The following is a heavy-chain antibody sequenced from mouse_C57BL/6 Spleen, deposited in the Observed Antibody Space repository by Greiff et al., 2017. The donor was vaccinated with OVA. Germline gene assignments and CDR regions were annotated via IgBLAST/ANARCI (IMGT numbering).Heavy chain of an antibody. V-gene: IGHV2-9-1*01. Sequence: VQLQQSGPGLVAPSQSLSITCTVSGFSLTSYAISWVRQPPGKGLEWLGVIWTGGGTNYNSALKSRLSISKDNSKSQVFLKMNSLQTDDTARYYCARNPDGYYVGYAMDYWGQGTSVTVSS. CDR2: IWTGGGT. D-gene: IGHD2-3*01. J-gene: IGHJ4*01. CDR1: GFSLTSYA. CDR3: ARNPDGYYVGYAMDY.